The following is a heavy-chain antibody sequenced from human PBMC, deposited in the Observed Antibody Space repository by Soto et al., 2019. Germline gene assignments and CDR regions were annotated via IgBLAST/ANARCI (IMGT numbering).Heavy chain of an antibody. D-gene: IGHD2-2*02. J-gene: IGHJ4*02. V-gene: IGHV3-33*01. Sequence: GGSLRLSCAASGFTFSSYGMHWVRQAPGKGLEWVAVIWYDGSNKYYADSVKGRFTISRDNSKNTLYLQMNSLRAEDTAVYYCARDMKGSPRDAVEYTENLLFDYWGQGTLVTVSS. CDR2: IWYDGSNK. CDR1: GFTFSSYG. CDR3: ARDMKGSPRDAVEYTENLLFDY.